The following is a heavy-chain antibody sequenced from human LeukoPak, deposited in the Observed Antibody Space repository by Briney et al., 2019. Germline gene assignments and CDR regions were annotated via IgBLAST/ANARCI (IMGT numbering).Heavy chain of an antibody. V-gene: IGHV1-46*01. CDR2: INPSGGRA. J-gene: IGHJ6*03. CDR1: GYTLTSHY. Sequence: GASVKVSCKASGYTLTSHYMHWVRQAPGQGPEWMGIINPSGGRATYAQKFQGRVNMTTDTSTSTVYMELSSLRSEDTAVYYCARDRYGAHYYYYYLDVWGKGITVTVSS. CDR3: ARDRYGAHYYYYYLDV. D-gene: IGHD4-17*01.